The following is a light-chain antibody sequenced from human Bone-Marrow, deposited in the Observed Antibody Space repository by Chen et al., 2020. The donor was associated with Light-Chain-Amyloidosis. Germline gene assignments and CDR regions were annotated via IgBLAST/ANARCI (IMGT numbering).Light chain of an antibody. CDR1: QTISSNY. V-gene: IGKV3-20*01. CDR3: QQYVTSPLT. J-gene: IGKJ4*01. Sequence: EIVLTQSPGTLSLSPGEGANISCRASQTISSNYLTWYQQKFGQAPRLLIYGSSSRDTGIPDRFTGSGSGTDFTLTSNRLEPEDFAMYYCQQYVTSPLTFGGGTKVELK. CDR2: GSS.